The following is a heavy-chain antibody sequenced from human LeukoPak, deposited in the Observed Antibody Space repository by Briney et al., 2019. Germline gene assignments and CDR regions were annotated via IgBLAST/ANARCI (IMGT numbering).Heavy chain of an antibody. D-gene: IGHD5-12*01. CDR3: AKSYNGYESKPDY. CDR2: ISNSGGRT. CDR1: GFTFSSHW. J-gene: IGHJ4*02. Sequence: PGGSLRLSCAASGFTFSSHWMTWVRQAPGKGLEWVSSISNSGGRTFYTDSVKGRFTISRDNSKITLYLQMNSLRAEDTAVYYCAKSYNGYESKPDYWGQGTLVTVSS. V-gene: IGHV3-23*01.